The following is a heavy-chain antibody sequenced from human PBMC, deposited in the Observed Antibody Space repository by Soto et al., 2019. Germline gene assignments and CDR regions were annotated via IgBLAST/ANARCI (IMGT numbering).Heavy chain of an antibody. Sequence: GESLKISCAASGFTFSSYAMSWVRQAPGKGLEWVSAISGSGGSTYYADSVKGRFTISRDNSKNTLYLQMNSLRAEDTAVYYCAKATLLDYYGSGSYYNPQSNDYYYYYMDVWGKGTTVTVSS. J-gene: IGHJ6*03. CDR1: GFTFSSYA. CDR3: AKATLLDYYGSGSYYNPQSNDYYYYYMDV. V-gene: IGHV3-23*01. CDR2: ISGSGGST. D-gene: IGHD3-10*01.